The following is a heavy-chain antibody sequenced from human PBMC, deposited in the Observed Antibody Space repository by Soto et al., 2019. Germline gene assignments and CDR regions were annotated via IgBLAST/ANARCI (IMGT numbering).Heavy chain of an antibody. D-gene: IGHD3-3*01. CDR1: GFTFSSYA. Sequence: GGSLRLSCAASGFTFSSYAMSWVRQAPGKGLEWVSAISGSGGSTYYADSVKGRFTISRDNSKNTLYLQMNSLRAEDTAVYYCANHGGYYDFWSGYSGFDYWGQGTLVTVSS. CDR2: ISGSGGST. V-gene: IGHV3-23*01. J-gene: IGHJ4*02. CDR3: ANHGGYYDFWSGYSGFDY.